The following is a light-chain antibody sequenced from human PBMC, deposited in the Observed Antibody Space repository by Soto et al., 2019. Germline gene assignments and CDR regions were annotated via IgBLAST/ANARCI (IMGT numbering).Light chain of an antibody. CDR2: GAS. Sequence: EIVLTQSPGTLSLSPGERATLSCRASQSVSSSYLAWYQQKPGQAPRLLIYGASSRATGIPDRFSGSGSGTDFTLTISRLEPEDFAVYYCQQYGSSPSWTFGQGNKVDIK. V-gene: IGKV3-20*01. J-gene: IGKJ1*01. CDR3: QQYGSSPSWT. CDR1: QSVSSSY.